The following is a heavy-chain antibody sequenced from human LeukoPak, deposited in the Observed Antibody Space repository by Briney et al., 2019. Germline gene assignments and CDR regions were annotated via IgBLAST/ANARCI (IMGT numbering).Heavy chain of an antibody. CDR2: ISSSSSYI. CDR1: GFTFSSYW. CDR3: ARDEYSSSWRFDY. D-gene: IGHD6-13*01. J-gene: IGHJ4*02. Sequence: GGSLRLSCAASGFTFSSYWMSWVRQAPGKGLEWVSSISSSSSYIYYADSVKGRFTISRDNAKNSLYLQMNSLRAEDTAVYYCARDEYSSSWRFDYWGQGTLVTVSS. V-gene: IGHV3-21*01.